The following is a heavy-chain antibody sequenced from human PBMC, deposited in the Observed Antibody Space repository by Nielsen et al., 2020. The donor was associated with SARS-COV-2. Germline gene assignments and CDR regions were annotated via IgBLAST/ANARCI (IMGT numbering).Heavy chain of an antibody. CDR1: GGSISSSSYY. V-gene: IGHV4-39*07. CDR3: ARSRITIFGVDEFDI. CDR2: IYYSGST. J-gene: IGHJ3*02. Sequence: SETLSLTCTVSGGSISSSSYYWGWIRQPPGKGLEWIGSIYYSGSTYYNPSLKSRVTISVDTSKNQFSLKLSSVTAADTAVYYCARSRITIFGVDEFDIWGQGTMVTVSS. D-gene: IGHD3-3*01.